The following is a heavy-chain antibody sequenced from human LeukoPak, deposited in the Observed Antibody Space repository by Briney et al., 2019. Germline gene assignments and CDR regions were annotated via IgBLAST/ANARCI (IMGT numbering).Heavy chain of an antibody. CDR1: GGSISSSSYY. CDR2: IYYSGST. CDR3: ARKPKELPFDY. J-gene: IGHJ4*02. D-gene: IGHD1-26*01. Sequence: SETLSLTCTVSGGSISSSSYYWGWIRQPPGKGLEWIGSIYYSGSTYYNPSLKSRVTISVDTSKNQFSLKLSSVTAADTAVYYCARKPKELPFDYWGQGTLVTVSS. V-gene: IGHV4-39*07.